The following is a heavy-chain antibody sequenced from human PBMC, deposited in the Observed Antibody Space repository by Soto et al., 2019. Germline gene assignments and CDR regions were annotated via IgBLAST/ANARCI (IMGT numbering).Heavy chain of an antibody. J-gene: IGHJ4*02. CDR1: GFTFSGSA. CDR3: ANQQGDTAMVIPYFDY. Sequence: GGSLRLSCAASGFTFSGSAMHWVRQASGKGLEWVGRIRSKANSYATAYAASVKGRFTISRDNSKNTLYLQMNSLRAEDTAVYYCANQQGDTAMVIPYFDYWGQGTLVTVSS. D-gene: IGHD5-18*01. CDR2: IRSKANSYAT. V-gene: IGHV3-73*01.